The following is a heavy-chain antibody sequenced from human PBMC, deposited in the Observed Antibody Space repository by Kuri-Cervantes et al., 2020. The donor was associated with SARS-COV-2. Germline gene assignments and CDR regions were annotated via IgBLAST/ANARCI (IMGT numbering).Heavy chain of an antibody. D-gene: IGHD3-3*01. CDR3: ARGTYYDFWGGYSNAFDI. J-gene: IGHJ3*02. CDR2: FYSSGIT. V-gene: IGHV4-59*01. CDR1: GGSINNYY. Sequence: GSLRLSCSVSGGSINNYYWSGSRQPPGKGLEWIGYFYSSGITNYDPSLKTRVTISADTSKNQLSLTLTSVTAADSAVYYCARGTYYDFWGGYSNAFDIWGQGTMVTVSS.